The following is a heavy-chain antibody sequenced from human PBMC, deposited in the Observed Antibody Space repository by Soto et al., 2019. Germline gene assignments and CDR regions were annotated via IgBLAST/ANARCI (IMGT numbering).Heavy chain of an antibody. V-gene: IGHV3-21*01. D-gene: IGHD5-18*01. CDR3: ARGDTLGYWYFDL. CDR2: ISRSSSYI. J-gene: IGHJ2*01. CDR1: GFTFSSYT. Sequence: EVQLVESGGGLVKPGGSLRLSCAASGFTFSSYTMNWVRQAPGKGLEWVSSISRSSSYIYYADSVKGQFTTSRDNGKNSLYLKMNSLRAEDTAVYYCARGDTLGYWYFDLWGRGTLVTVSS.